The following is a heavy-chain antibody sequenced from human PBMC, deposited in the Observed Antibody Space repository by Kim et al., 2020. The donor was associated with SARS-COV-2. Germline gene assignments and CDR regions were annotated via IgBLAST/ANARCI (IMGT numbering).Heavy chain of an antibody. V-gene: IGHV3-15*01. CDR2: GTT. J-gene: IGHJ3*02. Sequence: GTTDYAAPVKGRFTISRDDSKNTLYLQMNSLKTEDTAVYYCTTERDAFDIWGQGTMVTVSS. CDR3: TTERDAFDI.